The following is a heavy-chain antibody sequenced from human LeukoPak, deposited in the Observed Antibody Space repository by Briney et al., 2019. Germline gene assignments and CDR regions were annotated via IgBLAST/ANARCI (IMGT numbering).Heavy chain of an antibody. CDR1: GGSISGSNW. CDR3: ARGEEYGSGTVHFDY. J-gene: IGHJ4*02. CDR2: IYHSGST. D-gene: IGHD3-10*01. Sequence: SETLSLTCAVSGGSISGSNWWSWVRQPPGKGLEWTGEIYHSGSTNYNPSLKSRVTTSVDKSKNQFSLKLSSVTAADTAVYYCARGEEYGSGTVHFDYWGQGTLVTVSS. V-gene: IGHV4-4*02.